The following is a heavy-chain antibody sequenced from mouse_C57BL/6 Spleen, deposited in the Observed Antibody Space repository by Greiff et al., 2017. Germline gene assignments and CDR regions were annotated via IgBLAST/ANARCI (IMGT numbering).Heavy chain of an antibody. V-gene: IGHV1-4*01. CDR1: GYTFTSYT. J-gene: IGHJ1*03. D-gene: IGHD2-1*01. CDR3: AIVYYGNYDWYFDV. CDR2: INPSSGYT. Sequence: QVQLQQSGAELARPGASVKMSCKASGYTFTSYTMHWVKQRPGQGLEWIGYINPSSGYTKYNQKFKDKATLTADKSSSTAYMQLSSLTSEDSAVYDCAIVYYGNYDWYFDVWGTGTTVTVSS.